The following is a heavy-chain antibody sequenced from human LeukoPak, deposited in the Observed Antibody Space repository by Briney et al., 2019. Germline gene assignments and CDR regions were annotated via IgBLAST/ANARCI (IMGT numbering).Heavy chain of an antibody. CDR2: INSSSSTI. Sequence: PGGSLRLSCAASGFTFSDYYMNWVRQAPGKGLEWVSYINSSSSTIYYADSVKGRFTISRDNSKNTLYLQMNSLRAEDTAVYYCAKDFYDFWSGYYREGYMDVWGKGTTVTVSS. CDR1: GFTFSDYY. CDR3: AKDFYDFWSGYYREGYMDV. V-gene: IGHV3-11*04. J-gene: IGHJ6*03. D-gene: IGHD3-3*01.